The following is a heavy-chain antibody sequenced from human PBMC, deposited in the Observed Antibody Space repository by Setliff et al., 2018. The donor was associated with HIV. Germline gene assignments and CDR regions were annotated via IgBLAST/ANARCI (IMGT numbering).Heavy chain of an antibody. CDR2: ISHSGST. D-gene: IGHD6-6*01. CDR3: ARERERGQYSRSAVGGYYYYYMDV. CDR1: GGSFSGYF. Sequence: SETLSLTCAVYGGSFSGYFCIWVRQPPGEGLEWIGEISHSGSTNYNPSLESRVTISVDTSKNQFSLKLSSVTAADTAVYYCARERERGQYSRSAVGGYYYYYMDVWGKGTTVTVSS. J-gene: IGHJ6*03. V-gene: IGHV4-34*01.